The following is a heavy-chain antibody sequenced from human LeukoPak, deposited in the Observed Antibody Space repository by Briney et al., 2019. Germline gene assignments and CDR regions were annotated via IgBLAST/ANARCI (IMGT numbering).Heavy chain of an antibody. V-gene: IGHV4-30-4*01. CDR3: ARVGAGDYFDY. Sequence: SETLSLTCAVYGGSFSGYYWSWIRQPPGKGLEWIGYIYYSGSTYYNPSLKSRVTISVDTSKNQFSLKLSSVTAADTAVYYCARVGAGDYFDYWGQGTLVTVSS. CDR2: IYYSGST. CDR1: GGSFSGYY. J-gene: IGHJ4*02. D-gene: IGHD3-16*01.